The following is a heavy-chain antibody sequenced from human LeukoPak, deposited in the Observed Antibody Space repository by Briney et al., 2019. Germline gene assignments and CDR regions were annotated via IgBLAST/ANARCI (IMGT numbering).Heavy chain of an antibody. CDR1: GGSFSGYY. V-gene: IGHV4-34*01. CDR3: ARVAPRYYDFWSGPWDYYGMDV. J-gene: IGHJ6*02. D-gene: IGHD3-3*01. Sequence: SETLSLTCAVYGGSFSGYYWSWIRQPPGKGREWIGEINHRGSTNYNPSLKSRVTISVDTSKNQFSLKLSSVTPADTAVYYCARVAPRYYDFWSGPWDYYGMDVWGQGTTVTVSS. CDR2: INHRGST.